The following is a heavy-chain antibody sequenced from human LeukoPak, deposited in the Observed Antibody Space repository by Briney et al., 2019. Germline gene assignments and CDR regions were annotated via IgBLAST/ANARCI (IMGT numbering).Heavy chain of an antibody. CDR1: GFTFDDYA. CDR2: ISWNSGSI. D-gene: IGHD5-18*01. J-gene: IGHJ4*02. Sequence: AGGSLRLSCAASGFTFDDYAMHWVRQAPGKGLEWVSGISWNSGSIGYADSVKGRFTISRDNAKNSLYLQMNSLRAEDTAVYYCARGPYVDTAMVTNFGYWGQGTLVTVSS. V-gene: IGHV3-9*01. CDR3: ARGPYVDTAMVTNFGY.